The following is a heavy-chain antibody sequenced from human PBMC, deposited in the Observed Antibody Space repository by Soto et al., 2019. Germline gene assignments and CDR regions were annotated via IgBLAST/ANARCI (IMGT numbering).Heavy chain of an antibody. CDR3: ARAYSGRLPRRADYYYAMDV. V-gene: IGHV3-13*05. Sequence: GGSLRVSCAASGFTLSAYDMHWVRQAEGKGLEWVSALGAADDPYYLVSVKGRFTISRENAKNSLYLQMNNLRAGDTAVYYCARAYSGRLPRRADYYYAMDVWGQGTTVTVSS. D-gene: IGHD2-15*01. CDR2: LGAADDP. CDR1: GFTLSAYD. J-gene: IGHJ6*02.